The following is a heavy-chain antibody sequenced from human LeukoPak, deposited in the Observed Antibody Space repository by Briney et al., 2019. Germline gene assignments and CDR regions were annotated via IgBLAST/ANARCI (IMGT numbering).Heavy chain of an antibody. CDR1: GYTFTSYG. J-gene: IGHJ5*02. CDR2: ISAYNGNT. V-gene: IGHV1-18*01. D-gene: IGHD2-2*01. CDR3: ARDTIVVVPAARPGWFDP. Sequence: ASVKVSCKASGYTFTSYGISWERQAPGQGLEWMGWISAYNGNTNYAQKLQGRVTMTTDTSTSTAYMELRSLRSDDTAVYYCARDTIVVVPAARPGWFDPWGQGTLVTVSS.